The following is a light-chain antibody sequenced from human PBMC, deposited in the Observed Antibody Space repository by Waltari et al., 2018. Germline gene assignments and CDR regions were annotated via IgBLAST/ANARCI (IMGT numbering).Light chain of an antibody. CDR1: QSVLYSSNNKNY. CDR2: WAS. V-gene: IGKV4-1*01. J-gene: IGKJ1*01. Sequence: DIVMTQSPDSLAVSLGERATINCESSQSVLYSSNNKNYLAWYQQKPGQPPKLLIYWASTRESGVPDRFSGGGSGTEFTLTINSLQAEDVGVYYCQQYYNTPRTFGQGTKEEVK. CDR3: QQYYNTPRT.